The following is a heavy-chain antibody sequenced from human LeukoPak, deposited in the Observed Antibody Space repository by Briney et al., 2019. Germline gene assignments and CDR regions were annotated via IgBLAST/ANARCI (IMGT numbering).Heavy chain of an antibody. CDR3: ASRHDSID. D-gene: IGHD2-21*01. CDR1: GFTFSSYT. V-gene: IGHV3-21*01. Sequence: GGSLRLSCAASGFTFSSYTMNWVRQAPGKGLEWVSSISSSSNYIYYADPLEGRFTISRDNARNSLYLQMNSLGAEDTAVYYCASRHDSIDWGQGTLVTVSS. J-gene: IGHJ4*02. CDR2: ISSSSNYI.